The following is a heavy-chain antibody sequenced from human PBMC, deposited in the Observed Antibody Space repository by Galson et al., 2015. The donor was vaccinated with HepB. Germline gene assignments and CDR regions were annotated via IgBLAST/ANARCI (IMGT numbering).Heavy chain of an antibody. V-gene: IGHV3-74*03. Sequence: SLRLSCAASGFTFSDYWMHWVRHAPGKGPVWVSRIHYYGNRTTYADSVKGRFTISRDNAKNTLFLQMNSLGAEDTDVYHCARDSGSGLDYWGQGTLVTVSS. J-gene: IGHJ4*02. D-gene: IGHD6-19*01. CDR2: IHYYGNRT. CDR3: ARDSGSGLDY. CDR1: GFTFSDYW.